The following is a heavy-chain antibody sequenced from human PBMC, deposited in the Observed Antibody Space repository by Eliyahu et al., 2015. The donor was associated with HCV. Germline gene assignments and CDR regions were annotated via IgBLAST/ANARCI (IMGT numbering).Heavy chain of an antibody. J-gene: IGHJ6*02. CDR2: IKEDGSQR. V-gene: IGHV3-7*01. Sequence: KGLEWVANIKEDGSQRYYVDAVKGRFTVSRDNAENSLSLQMNSLRAEDTGVYYXVRSNPEALVWVGEVGSRPLYAMDVWGQGTTVIVSS. D-gene: IGHD3-10*01. CDR3: VRSNPEALVWVGEVGSRPLYAMDV.